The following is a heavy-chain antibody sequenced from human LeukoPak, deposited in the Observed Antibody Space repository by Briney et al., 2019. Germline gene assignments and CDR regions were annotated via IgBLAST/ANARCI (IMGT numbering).Heavy chain of an antibody. CDR3: ARTRGTHISMAYLDS. CDR2: INPNNGDT. Sequence: ASVKVSCTTSGYTFTGNFMHWVRQAPGQRPEWMGWINPNNGDTNYAQKFQGRVTMTRVTSITSAYMELSSLRSDDTAVYYCARTRGTHISMAYLDSWGQGTLVTVSS. V-gene: IGHV1-2*02. CDR1: GYTFTGNF. D-gene: IGHD2/OR15-2a*01. J-gene: IGHJ4*02.